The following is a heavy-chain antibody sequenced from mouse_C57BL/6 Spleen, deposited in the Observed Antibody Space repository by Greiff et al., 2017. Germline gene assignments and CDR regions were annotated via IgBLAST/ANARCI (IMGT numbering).Heavy chain of an antibody. D-gene: IGHD3-1*01. J-gene: IGHJ2*01. Sequence: DVQLQESGPELVKPGASVKIPCKASGYTFTDSNMDWVKQSHGKSLEWIGDINPNNGGPIYNQKFKGKATLTVDKSSSTAYMELRSLTSEDAAVYYCARRTWGYAYYLDYRGQGTTLTVSS. V-gene: IGHV1-18*01. CDR2: INPNNGGP. CDR1: GYTFTDSN. CDR3: ARRTWGYAYYLDY.